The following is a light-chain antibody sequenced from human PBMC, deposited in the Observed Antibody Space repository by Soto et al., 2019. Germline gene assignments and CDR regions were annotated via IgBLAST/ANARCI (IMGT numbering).Light chain of an antibody. V-gene: IGKV4-1*01. J-gene: IGKJ4*01. CDR3: QQYYSSPLA. Sequence: DIVMTQSPDSLTVSLGERATINCKSSHSVLHNSKNYLAWYQQKPGQPPQVLIYWASTRESGVPDRFSGSGSGTDFTLTISSLQAEDMAVYYCQQYYSSPLAFGGGTKVEI. CDR1: HSVLHNSKNY. CDR2: WAS.